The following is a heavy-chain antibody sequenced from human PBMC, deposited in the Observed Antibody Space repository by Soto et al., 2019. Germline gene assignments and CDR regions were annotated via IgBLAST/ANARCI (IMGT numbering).Heavy chain of an antibody. J-gene: IGHJ4*01. Sequence: SLRLSCAASGFTFSDAWMSWVRQTPGKGLEWVGRIKTKTEGATTDYAAPVKPRFTVSRDDSRNTLFLQMSSLETADTAVYYCTADRRGGSGDHYPQFDFWGHGTLVTVSS. CDR2: IKTKTEGATT. CDR3: TADRRGGSGDHYPQFDF. V-gene: IGHV3-15*01. D-gene: IGHD2-21*01. CDR1: GFTFSDAW.